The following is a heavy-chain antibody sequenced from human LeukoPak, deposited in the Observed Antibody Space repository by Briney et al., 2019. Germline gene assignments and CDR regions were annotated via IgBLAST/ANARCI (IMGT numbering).Heavy chain of an antibody. D-gene: IGHD1-26*01. V-gene: IGHV4-39*01. CDR1: GGSISSSSYY. J-gene: IGHJ3*02. CDR2: IYYSGST. Sequence: SETLSLTCTVSGGSISSSSYYWGWIRQPPGKGLEWIGSIYYSGSTYYNPSLKSRVTISVDTSKNQFSLKLSSVTAADTAVYYCARHGIVGARAAFDIWGQGTMVTVSP. CDR3: ARHGIVGARAAFDI.